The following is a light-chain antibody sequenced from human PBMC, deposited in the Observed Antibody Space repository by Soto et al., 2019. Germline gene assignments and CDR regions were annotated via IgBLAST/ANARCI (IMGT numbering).Light chain of an antibody. CDR1: QTISNR. J-gene: IGKJ1*01. Sequence: IQMTQSPSRLSASVGDRVTITCQASQTISNRVAWYQHQPGKPPRLLIYETSTLQSGVPSRFRGSGSGTEFTLTISSLQPEDVATYYCQKYNSAPWTFGQGTKVEIK. CDR3: QKYNSAPWT. CDR2: ETS. V-gene: IGKV1-5*03.